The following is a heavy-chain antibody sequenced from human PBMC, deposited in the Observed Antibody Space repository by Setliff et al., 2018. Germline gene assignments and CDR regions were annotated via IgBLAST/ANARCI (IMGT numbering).Heavy chain of an antibody. V-gene: IGHV4-39*07. CDR3: ARVTMITFGGVIGSIDY. CDR1: GGSISSSSYY. J-gene: IGHJ4*02. D-gene: IGHD3-16*02. CDR2: IYYSGST. Sequence: ETLSLTCTVSGGSISSSSYYWGWIRQPPGQGLEWIGSIYYSGSTYYNPSLKSRVTISVDTSKNQFSLKLSSVTAADTAVYYCARVTMITFGGVIGSIDYWGQGTL.